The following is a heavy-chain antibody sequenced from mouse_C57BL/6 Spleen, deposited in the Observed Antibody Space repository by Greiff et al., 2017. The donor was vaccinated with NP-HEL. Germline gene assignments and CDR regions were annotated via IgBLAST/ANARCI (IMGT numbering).Heavy chain of an antibody. J-gene: IGHJ4*01. V-gene: IGHV1-52*01. CDR3: ARDYDGYYLYYAMDY. CDR1: GYTFTSYW. D-gene: IGHD2-3*01. CDR2: IDPSDSET. Sequence: QVQLQQPGAELVRPGSSVKLSCKASGYTFTSYWMHWVKQRPIQGLEWIGNIDPSDSETHYNQKFKDKATLTVDKSSSTAYMQLSSLTSEDSAVYYCARDYDGYYLYYAMDYWGQGTSVTVSS.